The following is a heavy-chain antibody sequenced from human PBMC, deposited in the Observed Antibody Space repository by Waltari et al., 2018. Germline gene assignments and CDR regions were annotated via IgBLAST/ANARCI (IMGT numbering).Heavy chain of an antibody. CDR2: IYSGGSK. CDR3: ARDTPGGGAIDY. D-gene: IGHD2-15*01. J-gene: IGHJ4*02. V-gene: IGHV3-53*02. Sequence: EVQLVETGGGLIQPGGSLRLSCAASGFTVSSNYMSWVRQAPGKGLGWVAVIYSGGSKYYADSVKGRFTISRENSKNTLYLQMNSLRAEDTAVYYCARDTPGGGAIDYWGQGTLVTVSS. CDR1: GFTVSSNY.